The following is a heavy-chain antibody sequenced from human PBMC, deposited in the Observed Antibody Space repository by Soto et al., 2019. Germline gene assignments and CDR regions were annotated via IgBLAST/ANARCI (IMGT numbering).Heavy chain of an antibody. Sequence: SETLSLTCAVYGGSFSGYYWSWIRQPPGKGLEWIGEINHSGSTNYNPSLKSRVTISVDTSKNQFSLKLSSVTAADTAVYYCAREWRTMVRGVKIVPWFDPWGQGTLVTVSS. CDR3: AREWRTMVRGVKIVPWFDP. CDR2: INHSGST. V-gene: IGHV4-34*01. CDR1: GGSFSGYY. D-gene: IGHD3-10*01. J-gene: IGHJ5*02.